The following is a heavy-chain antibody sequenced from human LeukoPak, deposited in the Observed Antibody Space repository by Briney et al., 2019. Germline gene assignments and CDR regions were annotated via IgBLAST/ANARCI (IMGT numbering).Heavy chain of an antibody. CDR3: ARGLSVGANLRSYYMDV. D-gene: IGHD1-26*01. CDR2: INPNSGGT. V-gene: IGHV1-2*02. Sequence: ASVKVSCKASGYTFTGYYMHWVRQAPGQGLEWMGWINPNSGGTNYAQKLQGRVTMTRDTSISTAYMELSRLRSDDTGVYYCARGLSVGANLRSYYMDVWGKGTTVTVSS. J-gene: IGHJ6*03. CDR1: GYTFTGYY.